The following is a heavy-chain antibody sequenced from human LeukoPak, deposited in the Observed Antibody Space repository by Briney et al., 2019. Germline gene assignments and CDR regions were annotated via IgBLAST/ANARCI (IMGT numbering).Heavy chain of an antibody. Sequence: PSETLSLTCAVYGGSFSGYYWSWTRQPPGTGLEWIGEINHSGSTNYNPSLKSRVSISVDTSKNQFSLKLSSVTAADTAVYYCARGPIQLWPIDYWGQGTLVTVSS. V-gene: IGHV4-34*01. CDR1: GGSFSGYY. CDR2: INHSGST. CDR3: ARGPIQLWPIDY. J-gene: IGHJ4*02. D-gene: IGHD5-18*01.